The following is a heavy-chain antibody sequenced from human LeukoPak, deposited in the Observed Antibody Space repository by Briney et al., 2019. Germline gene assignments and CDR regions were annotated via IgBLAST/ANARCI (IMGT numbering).Heavy chain of an antibody. CDR3: AKDAGTYYYDSSGFGDAFDI. V-gene: IGHV3-23*01. CDR2: INGSGGST. CDR1: GFTFSSYA. D-gene: IGHD3-22*01. J-gene: IGHJ3*02. Sequence: PGGSLRLSCAASGFTFSSYAMSWVRQAPGKGLEWVSAINGSGGSTYYADSVKGRFTISRDNSKNTLYLQMNSLRAEDTAVYYCAKDAGTYYYDSSGFGDAFDIWGQGTMVTVSS.